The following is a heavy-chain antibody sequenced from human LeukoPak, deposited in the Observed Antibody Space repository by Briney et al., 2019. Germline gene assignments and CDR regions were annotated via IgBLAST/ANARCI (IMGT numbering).Heavy chain of an antibody. CDR2: INWNGGST. V-gene: IGHV3-20*04. D-gene: IGHD3-9*01. Sequence: GGSLRLSCAASGFTFDDYGMSWVRQAPGKGLEWVSGINWNGGSTGYADSVKGRFTISRDNAKNSLYLQMNSLRAEDTAVYYCARDVRRYYDILTGLNPTGFDFWGQGTLVTVSS. J-gene: IGHJ4*02. CDR3: ARDVRRYYDILTGLNPTGFDF. CDR1: GFTFDDYG.